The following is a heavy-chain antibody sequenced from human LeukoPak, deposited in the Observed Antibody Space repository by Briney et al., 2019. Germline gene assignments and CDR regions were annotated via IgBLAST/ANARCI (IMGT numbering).Heavy chain of an antibody. Sequence: PSEALSLTCAVYGGSFSGYYWSWIRQPPGKGLEWIGEIIHSGSTNYNPSLKSRVTISVDTSKNQFSLKLSSVTAADTAIYYCARAVESSVRFDFWGQGTLVTVSS. V-gene: IGHV4-34*12. J-gene: IGHJ4*02. CDR1: GGSFSGYY. D-gene: IGHD3-22*01. CDR2: IIHSGST. CDR3: ARAVESSVRFDF.